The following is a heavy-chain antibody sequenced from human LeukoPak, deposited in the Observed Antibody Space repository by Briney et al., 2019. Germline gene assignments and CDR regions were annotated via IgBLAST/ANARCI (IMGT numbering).Heavy chain of an antibody. D-gene: IGHD3-22*01. CDR1: GGSISSYY. V-gene: IGHV4-59*01. J-gene: IGHJ6*03. CDR2: IYYSGST. Sequence: PSETLSLTCTVSGGSISSYYWSWIRQPPGKGLEWIGYIYYSGSTNYNPSLKSRVTISVDTSKNQFSLKLSSVTAADTAVYYCARGYYDSSGYYYVGTNYYYYYYMDVWGKGTTVTVSS. CDR3: ARGYYDSSGYYYVGTNYYYYYYMDV.